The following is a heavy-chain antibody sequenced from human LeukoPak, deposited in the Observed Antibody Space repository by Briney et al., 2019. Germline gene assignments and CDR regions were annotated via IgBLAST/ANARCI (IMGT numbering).Heavy chain of an antibody. J-gene: IGHJ4*02. V-gene: IGHV3-21*01. D-gene: IGHD6-13*01. CDR2: ISSSSSYI. CDR1: GFTFSSYS. CDR3: ARTAAAGY. Sequence: SGGSLRLSCAASGFTFSSYSMNWVRQAPGKGLEWVSSISSSSSYICYADSVKGRFAISRDNAKNSLYLQMNSLRAEDTAVYYCARTAAAGYWGQGTLVTVSS.